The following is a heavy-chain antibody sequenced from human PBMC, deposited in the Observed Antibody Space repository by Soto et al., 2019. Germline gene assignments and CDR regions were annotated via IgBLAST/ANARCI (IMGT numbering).Heavy chain of an antibody. CDR3: ARDSEPAAARRGEYWFDP. Sequence: PSETLSLTCTVSGGSISSGGYYWSWIRQHPGKGLEWIGYIYYSGSTYYNPSLKSRVTISVDTSKNQFSLKLSSVTAADTAVYYCARDSEPAAARRGEYWFDPWGQGTLVTVSS. V-gene: IGHV4-31*03. CDR2: IYYSGST. J-gene: IGHJ5*02. D-gene: IGHD6-6*01. CDR1: GGSISSGGYY.